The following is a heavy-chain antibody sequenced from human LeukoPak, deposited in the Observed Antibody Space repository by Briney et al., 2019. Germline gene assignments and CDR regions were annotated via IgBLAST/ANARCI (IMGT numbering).Heavy chain of an antibody. CDR2: IYYSGST. CDR1: GGSISSSSYY. Sequence: SETLSLTCTVSGGSISSSSYYWGWIRQPPGKGLEWIGSIYYSGSTYYNPSLKSRVTISVDTSKNQFSLKLSSVTAADTAVYYCARADHPRVGGSGSYGSYYYYYMDVWGKGTTVTVSS. J-gene: IGHJ6*03. CDR3: ARADHPRVGGSGSYGSYYYYYMDV. V-gene: IGHV4-39*07. D-gene: IGHD3-10*01.